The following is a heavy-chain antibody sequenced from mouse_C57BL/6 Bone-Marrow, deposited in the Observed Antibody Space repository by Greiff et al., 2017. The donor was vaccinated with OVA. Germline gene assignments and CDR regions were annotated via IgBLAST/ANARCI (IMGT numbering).Heavy chain of an antibody. CDR2: INSDGGST. Sequence: EVHLVESGGGLVQPGESLKLSCESNEYEFPSHDMSWVRKTPEKRLELVAAINSDGGSTYYPDTMEIRFIISRDNTKKTLYLRMSSLRSEDTALYYCARPSYFYAMDYWGQGTSVTVSS. J-gene: IGHJ4*01. CDR1: EYEFPSHD. CDR3: ARPSYFYAMDY. D-gene: IGHD2-10*01. V-gene: IGHV5-2*01.